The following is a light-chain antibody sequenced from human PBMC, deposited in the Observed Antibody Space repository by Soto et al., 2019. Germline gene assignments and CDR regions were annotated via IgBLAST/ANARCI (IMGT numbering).Light chain of an antibody. CDR1: QSVSSK. Sequence: EIVMTQSPATLSVSPGEGATLSCRASQSVSSKLAWYQQKPGQAPRLLIYGASSRATGIPDRFSGSGSGTDFTLTISRLEPEDFAVYYCQQYGSSPYTFGQGTKVDIK. CDR3: QQYGSSPYT. V-gene: IGKV3-20*01. CDR2: GAS. J-gene: IGKJ2*01.